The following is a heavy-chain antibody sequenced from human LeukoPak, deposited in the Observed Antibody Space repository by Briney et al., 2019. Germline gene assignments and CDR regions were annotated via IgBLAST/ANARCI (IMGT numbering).Heavy chain of an antibody. J-gene: IGHJ6*02. CDR2: IWYDGSNK. CDR3: ARGRDGQYSGYDCLDV. CDR1: GFTFSSYG. D-gene: IGHD5-12*01. V-gene: IGHV3-33*01. Sequence: GGSLRLSCAASGFTFSSYGMLWVRQAPGKGLEWVAVIWYDGSNKYYADSVKGRFTISRDNSKNTLYLQMNSLRVEDTAVYYCARGRDGQYSGYDCLDVWGQGTTVTVSS.